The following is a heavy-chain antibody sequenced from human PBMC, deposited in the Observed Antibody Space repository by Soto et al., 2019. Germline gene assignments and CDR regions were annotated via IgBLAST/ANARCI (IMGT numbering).Heavy chain of an antibody. CDR3: ARVTTTVNYYYYGMDV. D-gene: IGHD4-17*01. J-gene: IGHJ6*02. CDR1: GGSISSYY. V-gene: IGHV4-59*01. CDR2: IYYSGST. Sequence: SETLSLTCTVSGGSISSYYWSWIRQPPGKGLEWIGYIYYSGSTNYNPSLKSRVTISVDTSKNQFSLKLSSVTAADMAVYYCARVTTTVNYYYYGMDVWGQGTTVTVSS.